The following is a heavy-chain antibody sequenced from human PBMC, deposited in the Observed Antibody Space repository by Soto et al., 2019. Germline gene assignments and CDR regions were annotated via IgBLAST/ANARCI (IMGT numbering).Heavy chain of an antibody. CDR3: ARSPNYYYYGFDV. J-gene: IGHJ6*02. V-gene: IGHV4-61*01. CDR1: GGSVSSGTYF. CDR2: IYYSGST. Sequence: QVQLQESGPGLVKPSETLSLTCTVSGGSVSSGTYFWRWIRQSPGKGLEWIAYIYYSGSTNYNPSLQRRSTISVDTSKSQVSLTLTYVTAADAAVYYCARSPNYYYYGFDVWGQGTTVTVSS.